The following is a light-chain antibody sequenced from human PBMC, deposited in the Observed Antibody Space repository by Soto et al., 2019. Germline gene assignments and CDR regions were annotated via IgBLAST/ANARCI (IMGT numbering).Light chain of an antibody. J-gene: IGKJ1*01. V-gene: IGKV1-5*01. CDR2: DAS. Sequence: DIQMTQSPCTLSASVGERVTITCRASQSITIWLAWYQQKPGKAPKLLIFDASSLESGVPSRFSGSGSGTELTLTISSLQPDDFATYYCQHYNSYSWTIGQGTKVEIK. CDR3: QHYNSYSWT. CDR1: QSITIW.